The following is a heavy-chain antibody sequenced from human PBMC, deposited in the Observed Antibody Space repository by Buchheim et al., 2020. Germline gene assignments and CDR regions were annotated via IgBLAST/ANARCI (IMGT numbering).Heavy chain of an antibody. J-gene: IGHJ4*02. Sequence: QVQLVESGGGVVQPGRSLRLSCAASGFTFRNYGLHWVRQAPGKGLEWVAFISYDGLDTYYTDSVKGRFTISSDNSKKTLYLQMNSLRAEDTAVYYCATFAGDYEDYWGQGTL. CDR1: GFTFRNYG. V-gene: IGHV3-30-3*01. CDR2: ISYDGLDT. CDR3: ATFAGDYEDY. D-gene: IGHD4-17*01.